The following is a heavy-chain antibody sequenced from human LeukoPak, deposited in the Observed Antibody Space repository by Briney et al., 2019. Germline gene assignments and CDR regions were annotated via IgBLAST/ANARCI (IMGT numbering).Heavy chain of an antibody. V-gene: IGHV3-48*04. CDR3: ARGALELLDSYYYGMDV. Sequence: PGGSLRLSCAAPRFTFSRYSMNWVRQAPGKGLEWVSYISSGSSTLYYAGSVKGRFTTSRDNAKNSLYLQMNSLRAEDTAVYYCARGALELLDSYYYGMDVWGQGTTVTVSS. CDR1: RFTFSRYS. D-gene: IGHD3-10*01. CDR2: ISSGSSTL. J-gene: IGHJ6*02.